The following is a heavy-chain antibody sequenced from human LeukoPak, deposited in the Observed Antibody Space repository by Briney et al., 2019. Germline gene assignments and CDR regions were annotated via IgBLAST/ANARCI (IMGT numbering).Heavy chain of an antibody. Sequence: PSETLSLTCSVSGGSISSSAYYWGWIRQPPGKGLEWIGNIYYSGSTYYNPSLKSRVTISVDTSKNQFSLKLSSVTAADTAVYYCARLSSYYDFWSGSQYYFDYWGQGTLVTVSS. CDR1: GGSISSSAYY. CDR2: IYYSGST. CDR3: ARLSSYYDFWSGSQYYFDY. J-gene: IGHJ4*02. V-gene: IGHV4-39*07. D-gene: IGHD3-3*01.